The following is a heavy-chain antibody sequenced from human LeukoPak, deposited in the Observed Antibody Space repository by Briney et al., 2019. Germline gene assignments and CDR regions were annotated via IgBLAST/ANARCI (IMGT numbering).Heavy chain of an antibody. V-gene: IGHV3-30*18. D-gene: IGHD3-22*01. J-gene: IGHJ4*02. CDR2: ISYDGGNK. CDR3: ANENYYDSSGFPDH. CDR1: GFTFSSYG. Sequence: PGRSLRLSCAASGFTFSSYGMHWVRQAPGKGLEWVAVISYDGGNKYYADSVKGRFTISRDNSKSTLYLQVNSLRAEDTAVYYCANENYYDSSGFPDHWGQGTLVTVSS.